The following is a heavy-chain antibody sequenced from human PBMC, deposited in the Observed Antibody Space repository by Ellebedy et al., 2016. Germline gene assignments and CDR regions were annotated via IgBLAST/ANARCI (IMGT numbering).Heavy chain of an antibody. V-gene: IGHV1-18*01. CDR2: ISAYNGNT. Sequence: ASVKVSCKASGYTFTSYGISWVRQAPGQGLEWMGWISAYNGNTNYAQKLQGRVTMTTDTSTSTAYMELRSLRSDDTAVYYCARLPRVWFGELLIDYWGQGTLVTVSS. CDR3: ARLPRVWFGELLIDY. CDR1: GYTFTSYG. D-gene: IGHD3-10*01. J-gene: IGHJ4*02.